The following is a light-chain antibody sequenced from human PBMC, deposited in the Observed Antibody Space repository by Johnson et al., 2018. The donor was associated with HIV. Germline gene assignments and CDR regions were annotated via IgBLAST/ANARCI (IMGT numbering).Light chain of an antibody. V-gene: IGLV1-51*02. CDR2: ENN. J-gene: IGLJ1*01. CDR3: GTWDSSLSAYV. CDR1: SSNIGNNY. Sequence: QSVLTQSPSVSAAPGQKVTISCSGSSSNIGNNYISWYQQFPGTAHKLLIYENNKRPSGIPDRFSGSKSGTSATVGITGLQTGDEADDYCGTWDSSLSAYVFGTGTKVTVL.